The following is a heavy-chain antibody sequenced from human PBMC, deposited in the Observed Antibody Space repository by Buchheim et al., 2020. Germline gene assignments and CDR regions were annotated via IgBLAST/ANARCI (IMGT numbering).Heavy chain of an antibody. CDR3: ATESFDY. Sequence: EVQLVESGGVLVQPGGSLRLSCAASGFTFSSYWMHWVRQAPGKGLVWVSRIYSDGSRSDYADSVRGRFPISRDNAKNTLYLRMNSLRAEDTAVYYCATESFDYWGQGTL. CDR1: GFTFSSYW. V-gene: IGHV3-74*01. J-gene: IGHJ4*02. CDR2: IYSDGSRS.